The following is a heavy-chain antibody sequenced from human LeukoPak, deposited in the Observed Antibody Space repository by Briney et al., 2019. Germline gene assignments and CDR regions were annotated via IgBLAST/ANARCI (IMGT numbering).Heavy chain of an antibody. V-gene: IGHV4-59*12. CDR2: IYDSGST. J-gene: IGHJ4*02. D-gene: IGHD3-22*01. Sequence: PSETLSLTCTVSGGSISSYYWSWIRQPPGKGLEWIGYIYDSGSTNYNPSLKSRVTISVDTSKNQFSLKLSSVTAADTAVYYCARGDYYDSSGLDYWGQGTLVTVSS. CDR3: ARGDYYDSSGLDY. CDR1: GGSISSYY.